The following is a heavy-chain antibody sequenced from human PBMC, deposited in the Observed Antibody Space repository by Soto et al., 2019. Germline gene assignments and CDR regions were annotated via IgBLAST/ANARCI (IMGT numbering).Heavy chain of an antibody. Sequence: EEELVESGGGLVQPGGSLRLSCAAYGFRFSNHWMSWVRQAPGKGLEWVAHIKEDGSEKYYADSVKGRFTLSRDNAKNSLYVEMDSLRDEDTAVYYCARDKGGRSGMDVWGQGTTVTVSS. CDR2: IKEDGSEK. CDR3: ARDKGGRSGMDV. V-gene: IGHV3-7*04. CDR1: GFRFSNHW. D-gene: IGHD3-16*01. J-gene: IGHJ6*02.